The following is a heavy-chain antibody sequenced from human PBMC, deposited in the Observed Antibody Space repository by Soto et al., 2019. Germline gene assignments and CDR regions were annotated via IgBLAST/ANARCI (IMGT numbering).Heavy chain of an antibody. D-gene: IGHD3-16*01. CDR2: IVVGSGNT. CDR1: GFTFTSSA. V-gene: IGHV1-58*02. J-gene: IGHJ6*03. CDR3: AADVLSLRDSGYYYYYYMDV. Sequence: SVKVSCKASGFTFTSSAMQWVRQARGQRLEWIGWIVVGSGNTNYAQKFQERVTITRDMSTSTAYMELSSLRSEDTAVYYCAADVLSLRDSGYYYYYYMDVRGKGTTVTVSS.